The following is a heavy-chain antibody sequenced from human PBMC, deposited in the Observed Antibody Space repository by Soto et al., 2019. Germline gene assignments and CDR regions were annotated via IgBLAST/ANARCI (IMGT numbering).Heavy chain of an antibody. Sequence: PSETLSLTCTVSGGSISSGGYYWSWIRQHPGKGLEWIGYIYYSGSTYYNPSLKSRVTISVDTSKNQFSLKLSSVTAADTAVYYCARSRRNWRFREPFDYWGQGTLVTVSS. J-gene: IGHJ4*02. CDR2: IYYSGST. D-gene: IGHD3-10*01. CDR1: GGSISSGGYY. CDR3: ARSRRNWRFREPFDY. V-gene: IGHV4-31*03.